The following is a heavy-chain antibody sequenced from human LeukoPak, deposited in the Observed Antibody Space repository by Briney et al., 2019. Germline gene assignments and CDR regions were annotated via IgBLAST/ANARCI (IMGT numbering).Heavy chain of an antibody. CDR1: GFTFSTYW. J-gene: IGHJ4*02. CDR3: AKDRDSSTWYFDY. D-gene: IGHD6-13*01. Sequence: GGSLRLSCAASGFTFSTYWMHWVRQAPGEGLVWVSRINSDDSIINYADSVKGRFTISRDNAKNTLYLQMNSLRAEDTAVYYCAKDRDSSTWYFDYWGQGTLVTVSS. V-gene: IGHV3-74*01. CDR2: INSDDSII.